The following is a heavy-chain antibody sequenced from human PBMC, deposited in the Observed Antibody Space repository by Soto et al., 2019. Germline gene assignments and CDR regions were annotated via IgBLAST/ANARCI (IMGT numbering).Heavy chain of an antibody. D-gene: IGHD6-13*01. CDR2: ISYDRNNK. V-gene: IGHV3-30-3*01. CDR1: GFTFSSSV. J-gene: IGHJ5*02. CDR3: ARDLGSSWYVKWFDP. Sequence: QVQLVESGGGVVQPGRSLRLSCAASGFTFSSSVMHWVRQAPGKGLEWVAVISYDRNNKYYADSVKGRFTISRDNSKNTLYLQMNSLRVDDTAVYYCARDLGSSWYVKWFDPLGQGTLVTVSS.